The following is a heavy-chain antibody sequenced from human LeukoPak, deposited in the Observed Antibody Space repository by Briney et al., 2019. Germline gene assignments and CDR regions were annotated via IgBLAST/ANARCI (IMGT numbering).Heavy chain of an antibody. V-gene: IGHV3-48*04. CDR2: ISSSGSTI. D-gene: IGHD6-19*01. J-gene: IGHJ5*02. CDR3: ARLAVAGNWFDP. CDR1: GITLSNYG. Sequence: GGSLRLSCAVSGITLSNYGMSWVRQAPGKGLEWVSYISSSGSTIYYADSVKGRFTISRDNAKNSLYLQMNSLRAEDTAVYYCARLAVAGNWFDPWGQGTLVTVSS.